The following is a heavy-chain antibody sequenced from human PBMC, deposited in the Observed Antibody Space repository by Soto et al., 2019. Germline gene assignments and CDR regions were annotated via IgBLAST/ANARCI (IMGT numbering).Heavy chain of an antibody. J-gene: IGHJ4*02. D-gene: IGHD6-19*01. CDR3: TDMLGQWLPRD. V-gene: IGHV4-39*01. CDR1: GVSSSGSNYY. CDR2: IYYSGAA. Sequence: SEPLCLTCTVAGVSSSGSNYYWGWIRQPPGKGLEWIGNIYYSGAAYYNPSLKSRVTISVDTSRNQFSLKLNSVTAADTAVYYCTDMLGQWLPRDWGQGTVVTVSS.